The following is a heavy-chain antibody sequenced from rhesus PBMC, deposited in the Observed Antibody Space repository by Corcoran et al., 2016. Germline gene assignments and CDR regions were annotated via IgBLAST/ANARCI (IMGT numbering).Heavy chain of an antibody. CDR3: AKGPQYSGSWNSYNWYFDL. CDR2: IAPTDSHT. J-gene: IGHJ2*01. D-gene: IGHD6-25*01. CDR1: GYSFTSYW. Sequence: EVQLVQSGAEVKRPGESLKISCKTSGYSFTSYWISWVRQMPGKGLAWMWAIAPTDSHTRYSPSLQGQVTISADKSISTTYLQWSSLKASDSATYYCAKGPQYSGSWNSYNWYFDLWGPGTPITISS. V-gene: IGHV5-2*01.